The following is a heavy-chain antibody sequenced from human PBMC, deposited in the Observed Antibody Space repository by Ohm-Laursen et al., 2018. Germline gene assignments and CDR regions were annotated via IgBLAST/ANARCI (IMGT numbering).Heavy chain of an antibody. J-gene: IGHJ4*02. Sequence: GTLSLTCTVSGDSINSYYWSWIRQPPGKGLEWIGYIFYSGSTNYNPSLESRVTISVDTSKKQFSLSLSSVAAAGTAVYYCASTSLDIVVVPSPFFDYWGQGILVTVSS. CDR2: IFYSGST. CDR3: ASTSLDIVVVPSPFFDY. CDR1: GDSINSYY. D-gene: IGHD2-2*03. V-gene: IGHV4-59*01.